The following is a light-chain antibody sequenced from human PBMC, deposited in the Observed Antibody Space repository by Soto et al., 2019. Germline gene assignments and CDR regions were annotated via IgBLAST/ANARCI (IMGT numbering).Light chain of an antibody. CDR1: QGIRND. V-gene: IGKV1-6*01. CDR3: LQDYNYPYT. J-gene: IGKJ2*01. Sequence: AIQMTQSPSSLSASVGDRVTITCRASQGIRNDLGWYQQKPGKAPKLLIYAASSLQSGVPSRFSGSGSGTDXXLTIXSLQPEDFATYYCLQDYNYPYTFGQGTKLEIK. CDR2: AAS.